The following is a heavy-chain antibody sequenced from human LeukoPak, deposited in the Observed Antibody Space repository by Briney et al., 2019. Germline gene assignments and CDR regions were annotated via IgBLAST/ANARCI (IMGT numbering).Heavy chain of an antibody. D-gene: IGHD3-22*01. V-gene: IGHV3-48*01. Sequence: GGSLRLSCAASGFSFSSYSMNWVRQAPGKGLEWVSYISSSSSTIYYADSVKGRFTISRDNSKNTLYLQMNSLRAEDTAVYYCARGVTMIVVGSAGAFDIWGQGTMVTVSS. CDR2: ISSSSSTI. CDR1: GFSFSSYS. CDR3: ARGVTMIVVGSAGAFDI. J-gene: IGHJ3*02.